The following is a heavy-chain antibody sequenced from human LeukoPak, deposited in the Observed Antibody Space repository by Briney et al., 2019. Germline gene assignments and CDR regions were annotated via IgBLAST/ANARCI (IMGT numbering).Heavy chain of an antibody. CDR2: IWYDGSNI. CDR1: GFTFSSYG. V-gene: IGHV3-33*01. J-gene: IGHJ4*02. Sequence: QPGRSLRLSCAPSGFTFSSYGMHSVRQAPGKGLEWVAVIWYDGSNIHYADSVQGRFTISRDSSKNTLYLQMNSLRAEDTGVYYCVRVGHSSGWYLDYWGQGTLVTVSS. D-gene: IGHD6-19*01. CDR3: VRVGHSSGWYLDY.